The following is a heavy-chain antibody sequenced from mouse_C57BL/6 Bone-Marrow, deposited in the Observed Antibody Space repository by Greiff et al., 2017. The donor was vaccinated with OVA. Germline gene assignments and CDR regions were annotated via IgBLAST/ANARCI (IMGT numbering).Heavy chain of an antibody. Sequence: EVKVEESGEGLVKPGGSLKLSCAASGFTFSSYAMSWVRQTPEKRLEWVAYISSGGDYIYYADTVKGRFTISRDNARNTLYLQMSSLKSEDTAMYYCTRDRTGPFDYWGQGTTLTVSS. CDR1: GFTFSSYA. J-gene: IGHJ2*01. V-gene: IGHV5-9-1*02. D-gene: IGHD4-1*01. CDR3: TRDRTGPFDY. CDR2: ISSGGDYI.